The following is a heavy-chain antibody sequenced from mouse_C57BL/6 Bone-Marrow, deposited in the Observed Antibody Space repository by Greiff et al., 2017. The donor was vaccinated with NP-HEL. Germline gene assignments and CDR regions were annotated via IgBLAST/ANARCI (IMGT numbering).Heavy chain of an antibody. D-gene: IGHD2-3*01. CDR3: ARSYDGYYRYFHV. CDR2: IHPNSGST. CDR1: GYTFTSYW. J-gene: IGHJ1*03. V-gene: IGHV1-64*01. Sequence: VQLQQPGAELVKPGASVKLSCKASGYTFTSYWMHWVKQRPGQGLEWIGMIHPNSGSTKYNEKFKSKATLTVDKSSSPAYMQLSSLTSEDSAVYYSARSYDGYYRYFHVWGTGTTVTVSS.